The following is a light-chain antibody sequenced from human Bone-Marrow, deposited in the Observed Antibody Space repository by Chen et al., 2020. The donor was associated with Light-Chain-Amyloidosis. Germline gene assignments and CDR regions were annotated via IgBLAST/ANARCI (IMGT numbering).Light chain of an antibody. CDR2: GDN. J-gene: IGLJ2*01. CDR1: SSNIGAGYD. Sequence: QSVLTQPPSVSGAPGQKVTISCLGDSSNIGAGYDVHWYQPLPGKAPKILIYGDNYRPSGVPDRCSGCKYGESAALDISGVLTEDEAEYYCQSYDSRRRGSVGFGGGTKLTVL. CDR3: QSYDSRRRGSVG. V-gene: IGLV1-40*01.